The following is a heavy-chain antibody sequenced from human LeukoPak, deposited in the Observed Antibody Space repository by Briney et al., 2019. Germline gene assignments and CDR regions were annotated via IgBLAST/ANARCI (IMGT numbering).Heavy chain of an antibody. J-gene: IGHJ4*02. CDR2: INPSGGST. V-gene: IGHV1-46*01. D-gene: IGHD2-21*02. CDR1: GYTFTSYY. Sequence: ASVKVSCKASGYTFTSYYMHWVRQAPGQGLEWMGIINPSGGSTSYAQKFQGRVTMTRDMSTSTVYMELSSLRSEDTAVYYCARVSDQAYCGGDCYSLDYWGQGTLVTVSS. CDR3: ARVSDQAYCGGDCYSLDY.